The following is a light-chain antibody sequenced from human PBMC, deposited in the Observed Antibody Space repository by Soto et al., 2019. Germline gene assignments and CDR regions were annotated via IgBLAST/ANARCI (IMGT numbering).Light chain of an antibody. CDR2: VAS. CDR1: KSVSSSS. V-gene: IGKV3-20*01. Sequence: EVLLTQSPGTLSLSPGERATLSCRASKSVSSSSLAWYQQRPGQAPRLLIYVASNRATGTPDRFSGSGSGTDFTLTISRLEPEDFAVYYCQQYGSSPITFGQGTRLEFK. J-gene: IGKJ5*01. CDR3: QQYGSSPIT.